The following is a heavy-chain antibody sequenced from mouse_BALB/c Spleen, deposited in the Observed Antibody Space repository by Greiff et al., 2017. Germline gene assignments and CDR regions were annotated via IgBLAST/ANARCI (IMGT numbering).Heavy chain of an antibody. V-gene: IGHV5-6-5*01. Sequence: EVKLQESGGGLVKPGGSLKLSCAASGFTFSSYAMSWVRQTPEKRLEWVASISSGGSTYYPDSVKGRFTISRDNARNILYLQMSSLRSEDTAMYYCARGWDGYYVYYAMDYWGQGTSVTVAS. CDR1: GFTFSSYA. CDR3: ARGWDGYYVYYAMDY. J-gene: IGHJ4*01. CDR2: ISSGGST. D-gene: IGHD2-3*01.